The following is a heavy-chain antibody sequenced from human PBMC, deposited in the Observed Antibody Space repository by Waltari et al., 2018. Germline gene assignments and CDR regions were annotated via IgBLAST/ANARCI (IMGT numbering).Heavy chain of an antibody. CDR3: ARQFSSGWYSEY. Sequence: QVQLQQWGAGLLKPSETLSLTCPVHGGSFSGYDWSWIRQSPGKGLEWIGEINHSGSTNYNPSLKSRVTISVDTSKNQFSLKVSSVTAADTAVYYCARQFSSGWYSEYWGQGTLVTVSS. V-gene: IGHV4-34*01. J-gene: IGHJ4*02. CDR1: GGSFSGYD. D-gene: IGHD6-19*01. CDR2: INHSGST.